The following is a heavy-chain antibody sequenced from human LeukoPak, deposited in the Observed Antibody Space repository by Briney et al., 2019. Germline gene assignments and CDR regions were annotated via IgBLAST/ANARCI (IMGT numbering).Heavy chain of an antibody. CDR1: GGTFSSYA. V-gene: IGHV1-69*06. D-gene: IGHD2-15*01. CDR3: ARPIVEGIYYGMDV. Sequence: SVKVSCKASGGTFSSYAISWVRQAPGQGLEWMGGIIPIFGTANYAQKFQGRVTITADKSTSTAYMELSSLRSEDTAVYYCARPIVEGIYYGMDVWGKGTTVTVSS. J-gene: IGHJ6*04. CDR2: IIPIFGTA.